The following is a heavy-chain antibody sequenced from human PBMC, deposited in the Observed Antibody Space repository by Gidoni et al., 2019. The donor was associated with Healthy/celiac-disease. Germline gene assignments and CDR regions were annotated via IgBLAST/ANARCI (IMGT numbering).Heavy chain of an antibody. CDR1: GFTFSSYA. D-gene: IGHD1-26*01. Sequence: EVQLLESGGGLVQPGGSLRLSCAASGFTFSSYAMSWVRQAPGKGLEWVSAISGSGGSTYYADAVKGRFTISRDNSKNTLYLQMNSLRAEDTAVYYCAKGLFGGSVGATHDYWGQGTLVTVSS. V-gene: IGHV3-23*01. CDR3: AKGLFGGSVGATHDY. J-gene: IGHJ4*02. CDR2: ISGSGGST.